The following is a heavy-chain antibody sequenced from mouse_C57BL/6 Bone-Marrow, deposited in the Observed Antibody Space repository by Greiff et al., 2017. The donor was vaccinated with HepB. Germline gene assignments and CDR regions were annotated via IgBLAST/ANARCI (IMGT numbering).Heavy chain of an antibody. D-gene: IGHD2-5*01. CDR2: ISDGGSYT. Sequence: EVQRVESGGGLVKPGGSLKLSCAASGFTFSSYAMSWVRQTPEKRLEWVATISDGGSYTYYPDNVKGRFTISRDNAKNNLYLQMSHLKSEDTAMYYCARGYSNAAYWGQGTLVTVSA. V-gene: IGHV5-4*01. CDR3: ARGYSNAAY. J-gene: IGHJ3*01. CDR1: GFTFSSYA.